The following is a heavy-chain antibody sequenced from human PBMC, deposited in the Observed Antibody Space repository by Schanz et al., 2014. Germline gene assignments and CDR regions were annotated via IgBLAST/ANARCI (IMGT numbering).Heavy chain of an antibody. Sequence: QVFLAESGGGVVQPGRSLRLSCAASGFTFSQYGMHWVRQAPGKGLEWVAGATFDGTKKYYGDSVKGRFTISRDNTKNSLYLQMNSLRVEDTAVYYGMAMGRNTAHGCDLGGQGTLITVSS. CDR2: ATFDGTKK. J-gene: IGHJ5*02. CDR3: MAMGRNTAHGCDL. CDR1: GFTFSQYG. V-gene: IGHV3-30*03. D-gene: IGHD1-1*01.